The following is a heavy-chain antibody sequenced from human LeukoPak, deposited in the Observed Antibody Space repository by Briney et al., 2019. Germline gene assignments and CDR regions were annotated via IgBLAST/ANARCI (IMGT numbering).Heavy chain of an antibody. D-gene: IGHD3-10*01. CDR3: AKVAPVLLWFGEEIGAFDY. CDR1: GFTFSSYA. CDR2: ISGSGGST. Sequence: PGGSLRLSCAASGFTFSSYAMSWVRQAPGKGLEWVSAISGSGGSTYNAAPVKGRFTISRDNPKNTLYLQMNSLRAEDTAVYYCAKVAPVLLWFGEEIGAFDYWGQGTLVTVSS. J-gene: IGHJ4*02. V-gene: IGHV3-23*01.